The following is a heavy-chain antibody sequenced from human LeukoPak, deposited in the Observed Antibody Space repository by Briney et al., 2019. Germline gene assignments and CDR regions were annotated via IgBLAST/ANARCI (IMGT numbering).Heavy chain of an antibody. CDR1: GGSISNYY. CDR2: IYFSGAT. CDR3: AREDPQTTVPEGLDV. J-gene: IGHJ6*02. V-gene: IGHV4-59*01. Sequence: PSETLSLTCTVSGGSISNYYWSWIRQSPVKGLEWIGYIYFSGATNYNPSLKSRVTISVDTSKNQSSLKLSSVTAADTAVYYCAREDPQTTVPEGLDVWGQGTTVTVSS. D-gene: IGHD4-17*01.